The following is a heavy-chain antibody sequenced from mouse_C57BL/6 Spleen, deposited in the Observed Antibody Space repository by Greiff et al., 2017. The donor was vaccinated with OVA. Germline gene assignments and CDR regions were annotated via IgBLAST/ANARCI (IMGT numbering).Heavy chain of an antibody. CDR2: IYPGSGST. D-gene: IGHD1-1*01. Sequence: QVQLQQPGAELVKPGASVKMSCKASGYTFTSYWITWVKQRPGQGLEWIGDIYPGSGSTNYNEKFKSKATLTVDTSSSTAYMQLSSLTSEDSAVYYCARGGAVVDHWYFDVWGTGTTVTVSS. J-gene: IGHJ1*03. V-gene: IGHV1-55*01. CDR1: GYTFTSYW. CDR3: ARGGAVVDHWYFDV.